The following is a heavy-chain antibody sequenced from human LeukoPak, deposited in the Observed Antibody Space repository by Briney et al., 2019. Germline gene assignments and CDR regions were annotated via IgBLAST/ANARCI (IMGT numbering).Heavy chain of an antibody. CDR1: GFTFKNYP. J-gene: IGHJ4*02. CDR2: ISSNGGNT. D-gene: IGHD1-20*01. V-gene: IGHV3-64*01. CDR3: ARGPGYDWNEPPYCPPNFDY. Sequence: PGGSLRLSCAASGFTFKNYPIQWVRQAPGKGLEHVSSISSNGGNTYYANSVKGRFTISRDNSKNTLYLHMGSLRAEDMAVYYLARGPGYDWNEPPYCPPNFDYWGQGTLVTVSS.